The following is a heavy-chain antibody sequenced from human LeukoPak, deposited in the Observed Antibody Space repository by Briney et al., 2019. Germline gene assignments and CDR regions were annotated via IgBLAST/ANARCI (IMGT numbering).Heavy chain of an antibody. D-gene: IGHD2-2*01. Sequence: ASMKVSCKASGYTFTSYDINWVRQATGQGIEWMGWMNPNSGNTGYAQKFQGRVTMTRNTSISTAYMELSSLRSEDTAVYYCARGDGVVVVPAAIDYWGQGTLVTVSS. CDR2: MNPNSGNT. V-gene: IGHV1-8*01. CDR3: ARGDGVVVVPAAIDY. J-gene: IGHJ4*02. CDR1: GYTFTSYD.